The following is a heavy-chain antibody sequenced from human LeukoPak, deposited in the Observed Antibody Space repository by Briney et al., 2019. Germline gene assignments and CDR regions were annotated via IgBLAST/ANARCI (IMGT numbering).Heavy chain of an antibody. CDR1: GFTFSSYS. J-gene: IGHJ4*02. D-gene: IGHD3-10*01. CDR3: ARVEVTMVRGAYDY. V-gene: IGHV3-21*01. Sequence: GGSLRLSCAASGFTFSSYSMNWVRQAPAKGLEWVSSISSSSSYIYYADSVKGRFTISRDNAKNSLYLQMNSLRAEDTAVYYCARVEVTMVRGAYDYWGQGTLVTVSS. CDR2: ISSSSSYI.